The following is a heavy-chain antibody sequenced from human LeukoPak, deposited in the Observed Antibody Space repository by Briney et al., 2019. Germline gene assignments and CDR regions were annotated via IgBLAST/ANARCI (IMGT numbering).Heavy chain of an antibody. V-gene: IGHV4-34*01. CDR3: ARWEMATNYFDY. J-gene: IGHJ4*02. Sequence: SETLSLTCAVYGGSFSGYYWNWIRQPPGKGLKWIGEINHSGSTNYNPSLKSRVTISVDTSKNQFSLKLSSVTAADTAVYYCARWEMATNYFDYWGQGTLVTVSS. CDR1: GGSFSGYY. CDR2: INHSGST. D-gene: IGHD5-24*01.